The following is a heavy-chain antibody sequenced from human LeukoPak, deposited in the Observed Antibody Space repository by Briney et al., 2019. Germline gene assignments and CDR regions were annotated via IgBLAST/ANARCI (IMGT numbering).Heavy chain of an antibody. V-gene: IGHV3-23*01. CDR3: AKRRWLGGIGVADPFDY. Sequence: GGSLRLSCSASGFTFTSYAMSWVRQGPGKGLEWVSVISDSGGSTYYADSVKGRFTISRDNSKNTLYLQMNSLRADDTAVYYCAKRRWLGGIGVADPFDYWGQGALVTVSS. CDR2: ISDSGGST. CDR1: GFTFTSYA. D-gene: IGHD6-19*01. J-gene: IGHJ4*02.